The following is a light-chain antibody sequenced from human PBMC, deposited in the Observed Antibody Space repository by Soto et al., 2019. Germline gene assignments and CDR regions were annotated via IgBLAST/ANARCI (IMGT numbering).Light chain of an antibody. V-gene: IGLV2-14*03. CDR3: NSYTSSNPLGV. CDR2: DVS. J-gene: IGLJ1*01. Sequence: QSALTQPASVSGSPGQSITISCTGTSSEIGGYEYVSWYQQQPGKAPKRIIYDVSDRPSGVSNRFSGSKSGNTASLAISGLQAEDEADYYCNSYTSSNPLGVFGTGTKVTVL. CDR1: SSEIGGYEY.